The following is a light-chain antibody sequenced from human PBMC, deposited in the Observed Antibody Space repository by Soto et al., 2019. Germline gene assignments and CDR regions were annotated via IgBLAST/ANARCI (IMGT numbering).Light chain of an antibody. CDR2: KAS. Sequence: DIQMTQSPSTLSASVESRVTITCRASQSISSWLAWYQQKPGKAPKLLIYKASSLESGVPSRFSGSGSGTEFTLTISSLQPDDFATYYCQHYNSYSEAFGQGTKVDIK. CDR1: QSISSW. J-gene: IGKJ1*01. V-gene: IGKV1-5*03. CDR3: QHYNSYSEA.